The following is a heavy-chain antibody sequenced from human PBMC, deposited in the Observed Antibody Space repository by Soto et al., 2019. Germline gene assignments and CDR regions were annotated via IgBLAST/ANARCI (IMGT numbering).Heavy chain of an antibody. CDR3: ARDRLAAAVGVGFTFDI. CDR1: GYTFTSYA. J-gene: IGHJ3*02. Sequence: ASVKVSCKASGYTFTSYAMHWVRQAPGQGLEWMGWINPNSGGTNYAQKFQGWVTMTRDTSISTAYMELSRLRSDDTAVYYCARDRLAAAVGVGFTFDIWGQGTMVTVSS. CDR2: INPNSGGT. V-gene: IGHV1-2*04. D-gene: IGHD6-13*01.